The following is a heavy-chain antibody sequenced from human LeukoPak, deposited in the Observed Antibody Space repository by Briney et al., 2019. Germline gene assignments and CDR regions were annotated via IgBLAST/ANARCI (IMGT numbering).Heavy chain of an antibody. J-gene: IGHJ4*02. Sequence: GGSLRLSCAASGFTFSSYNMHWVRQAPGKGLEWVSGISGSGGGTYYADSVKGRFTISRDNSKNTLYLQMNSLRAEDTAIYYCSKDRTTSGGAEGYWGQGTLVTVSA. D-gene: IGHD3-10*01. CDR1: GFTFSSYN. CDR2: ISGSGGGT. V-gene: IGHV3-23*01. CDR3: SKDRTTSGGAEGY.